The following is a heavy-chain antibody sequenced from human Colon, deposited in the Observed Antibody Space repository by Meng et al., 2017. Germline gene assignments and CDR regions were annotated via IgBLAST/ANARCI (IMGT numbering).Heavy chain of an antibody. J-gene: IGHJ4*02. V-gene: IGHV1-46*01. D-gene: IGHD3-10*02. CDR3: ARDGLLEMFSFDS. CDR2: INPNGGST. Sequence: VSVKVSCKTSGYSFTNYYLHWLRQAPGQGPEWMGIINPNGGSTTYAQKFQGRVTMTGDTSTSTVYMELNSLRSEDTAMYYCARDGLLEMFSFDSWGQGTLVTVSS. CDR1: GYSFTNYY.